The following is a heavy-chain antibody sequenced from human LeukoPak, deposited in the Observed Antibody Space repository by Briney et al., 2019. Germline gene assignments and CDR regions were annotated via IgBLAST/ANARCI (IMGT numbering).Heavy chain of an antibody. J-gene: IGHJ5*02. CDR1: GGSISSGGYS. D-gene: IGHD3-9*01. CDR3: ARSRKDYDILTGYSYNWFDP. CDR2: IYHSGST. Sequence: SETLSLTCAVSGGSISSGGYSWSWIRQPPGKGLEWIGYIYHSGSTYYNPSLKSRVTISVDRSKNQFSLKLSSVTAADTAVYYCARSRKDYDILTGYSYNWFDPWGQGTLVTVSS. V-gene: IGHV4-30-2*01.